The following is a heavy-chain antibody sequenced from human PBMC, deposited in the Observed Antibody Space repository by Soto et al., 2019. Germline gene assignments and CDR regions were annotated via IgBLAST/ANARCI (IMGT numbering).Heavy chain of an antibody. J-gene: IGHJ4*02. V-gene: IGHV4-4*02. CDR2: IYHSGST. CDR3: ARTSTSGPRFDY. CDR1: GGSISSNNC. Sequence: SETLSLTCAVSGGSISSNNCWSWVRQPPGKGLEWIGEIYHSGSTNYNPSFKSRVAMSVDKSKNQFSLKLNSVTAADTALYYCARTSTSGPRFDYWGQGTLVTVSS. D-gene: IGHD1-1*01.